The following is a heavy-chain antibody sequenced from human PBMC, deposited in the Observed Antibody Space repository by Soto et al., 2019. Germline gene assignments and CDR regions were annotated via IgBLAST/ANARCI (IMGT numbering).Heavy chain of an antibody. V-gene: IGHV4-34*01. CDR3: ARGDYPFDY. CDR2: INHSGST. J-gene: IGHJ4*02. D-gene: IGHD4-17*01. Sequence: SETLSLTCAVSGGSISSGGYSWSWIRQPPGKGLEWIGEINHSGSTNYNPSLKSRVTISVDTSKNQFSLKLSSVTAADTAVYYCARGDYPFDYWGQGTLVTVSS. CDR1: GGSISSGGYS.